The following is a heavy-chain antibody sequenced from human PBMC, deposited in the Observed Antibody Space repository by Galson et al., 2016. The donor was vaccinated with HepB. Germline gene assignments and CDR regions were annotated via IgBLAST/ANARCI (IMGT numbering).Heavy chain of an antibody. V-gene: IGHV3-69-1*01. J-gene: IGHJ4*02. CDR1: GFTFGYYT. Sequence: SLRLSCAGAGFTFGYYTMNWVRQAPGKGLEWVSSITPSSTMYYAGSVKGRFTISRDDGKKSLFLQMNSLRDEYTGVYYCARPPRGTYENFGFDHWGQGTLVTVSS. D-gene: IGHD1-26*01. CDR3: ARPPRGTYENFGFDH. CDR2: ITPSSTM.